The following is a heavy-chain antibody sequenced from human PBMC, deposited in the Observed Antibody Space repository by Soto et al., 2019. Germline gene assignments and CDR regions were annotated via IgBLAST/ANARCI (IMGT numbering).Heavy chain of an antibody. Sequence: SETLFLTCTVSCSCINSYYWSWILQTPGKGLEWIGYIYYSGSTNYNPSLKCRVTISVDTSKNQFSLKLNSVTAADTAVYYCARNLREWLDIFDYWGQGTLVTVS. V-gene: IGHV4-59*01. CDR2: IYYSGST. D-gene: IGHD6-19*01. CDR1: CSCINSYY. J-gene: IGHJ4*02. CDR3: ARNLREWLDIFDY.